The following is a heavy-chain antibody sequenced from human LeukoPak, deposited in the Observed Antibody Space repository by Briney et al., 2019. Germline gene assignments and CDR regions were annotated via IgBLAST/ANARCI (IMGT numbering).Heavy chain of an antibody. V-gene: IGHV4-39*07. CDR3: AGRNIGYCSSTSCLRPPYYFDY. CDR2: IYYSGST. J-gene: IGHJ4*02. CDR1: GGSISSSSYY. Sequence: SETLSLTCTVSGGSISSSSYYWGWIRQPPGKGLEWIGSIYYSGSTYYNPSLKSRVTISVDTSKNQFSLKLSSVTAADTAVYYCAGRNIGYCSSTSCLRPPYYFDYWGQGTLVTVSS. D-gene: IGHD2-2*01.